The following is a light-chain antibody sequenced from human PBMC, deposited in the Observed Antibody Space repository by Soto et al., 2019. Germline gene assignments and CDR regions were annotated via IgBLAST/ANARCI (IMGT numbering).Light chain of an antibody. V-gene: IGLV2-14*01. CDR1: SSDVGGYNY. CDR3: SSRASSLTYV. Sequence: QYALTQPASVSGSPGQSITISCTGTSSDVGGYNYVSWYQQHPGKAPKLMIYEVSNRPSGVSNRFSGSKSGSTASLTISGLQAEDEADYYCSSRASSLTYVFGTGTKLTVL. J-gene: IGLJ1*01. CDR2: EVS.